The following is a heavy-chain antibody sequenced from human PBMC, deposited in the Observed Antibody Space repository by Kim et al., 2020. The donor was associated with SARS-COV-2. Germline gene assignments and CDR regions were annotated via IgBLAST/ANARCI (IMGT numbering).Heavy chain of an antibody. CDR2: IYHSGST. CDR1: GYSISSGYY. V-gene: IGHV4-38-2*02. CDR3: ARSRAAAGLLGY. J-gene: IGHJ4*02. D-gene: IGHD6-13*01. Sequence: SETLSLTCTVSGYSISSGYYWGWIRQPPGLGLEWIGDIYHSGSTSYNPSLKSRVTISVDTSKNQFSLKLSSVTAADTAVYYCARSRAAAGLLGYWGQGTLVTVSS.